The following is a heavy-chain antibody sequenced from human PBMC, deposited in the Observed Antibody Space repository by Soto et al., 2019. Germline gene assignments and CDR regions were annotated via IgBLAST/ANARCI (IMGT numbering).Heavy chain of an antibody. CDR2: IKQDGSEK. J-gene: IGHJ4*02. V-gene: IGHV3-7*03. CDR1: GFTFSSIW. CDR3: ARDPGSSIWFGFDY. Sequence: GGSLRLSCTASGFTFSSIWMSWVRQAPGKGLEWVANIKQDGSEKYYVDSVKGRFTISRDNAKKSLYLQMNSLRADDTAVYYCARDPGSSIWFGFDYWGQGTPVTVSS. D-gene: IGHD6-13*01.